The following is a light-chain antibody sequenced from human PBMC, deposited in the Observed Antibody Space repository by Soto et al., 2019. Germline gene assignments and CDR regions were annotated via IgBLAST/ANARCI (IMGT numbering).Light chain of an antibody. CDR2: RNN. V-gene: IGLV1-47*01. CDR1: SSNIGNNF. J-gene: IGLJ1*01. Sequence: QAVLTQAPSASGTPGQRVAISCSGSSSNIGNNFVYWYQQLPGTAPKLLIYRNNQRRSGVPDRFSGSKSGTSASLAISGLRSVDEAEYYCAAWDDSLSGHYVFGTGTKLTVL. CDR3: AAWDDSLSGHYV.